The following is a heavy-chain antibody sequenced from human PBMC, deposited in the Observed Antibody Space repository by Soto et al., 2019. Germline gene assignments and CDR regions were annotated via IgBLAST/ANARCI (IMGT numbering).Heavy chain of an antibody. V-gene: IGHV3-30-3*01. D-gene: IGHD3-22*01. CDR2: ISYDGSNK. J-gene: IGHJ4*02. CDR1: GFTFSSYA. CDR3: ARDKLAGIDYYDSSGYYDY. Sequence: GGSLRLSCAASGFTFSSYAMHWVRQAPGKGLGWVAVISYDGSNKYYADSVKGRFTISRDNSKNTLYLQMNSLRAEDTAVYYCARDKLAGIDYYDSSGYYDYWGQGTLVTVSS.